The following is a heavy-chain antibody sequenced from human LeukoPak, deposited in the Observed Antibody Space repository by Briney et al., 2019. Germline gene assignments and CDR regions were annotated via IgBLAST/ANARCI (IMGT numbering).Heavy chain of an antibody. V-gene: IGHV1-2*02. Sequence: ASVKVSCKASGYTFTGQYLHWVRQAPGQGLEWMGWITPNSGGTNYAQKFQGRVTMTRDTSTSTVYMELSSLRSEDTAVYYCASGYKTVSVFDHWGQGTLVTVSS. CDR2: ITPNSGGT. D-gene: IGHD5-24*01. CDR3: ASGYKTVSVFDH. J-gene: IGHJ4*02. CDR1: GYTFTGQY.